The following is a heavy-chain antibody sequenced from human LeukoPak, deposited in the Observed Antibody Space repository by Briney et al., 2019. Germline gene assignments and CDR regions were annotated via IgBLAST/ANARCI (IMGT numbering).Heavy chain of an antibody. CDR2: IRYDGGDK. D-gene: IGHD5-24*01. CDR1: GFTFNNYD. Sequence: GGSLRLSCAASGFTFNNYDMHWVRQTPGKWLEWVAFIRYDGGDKYYVDSVKGRFTISRDNSRNTLYLQMNSLTAEDTAVYYCAKNRGGHNYADAFEIWGQGTMVRVYS. CDR3: AKNRGGHNYADAFEI. V-gene: IGHV3-30*02. J-gene: IGHJ3*02.